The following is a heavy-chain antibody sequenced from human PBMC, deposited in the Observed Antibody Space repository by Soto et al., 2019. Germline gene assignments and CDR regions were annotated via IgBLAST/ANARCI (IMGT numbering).Heavy chain of an antibody. Sequence: PGESLKISCKSSGYSFTSYWISWVRQMPGKGLEWMGRIDPSDSYTNYSPSFQGHVTISADKSISTAYLQWSSLKASDTAMYYCARQGSSGYWWLDPWGQGTHVTVSS. J-gene: IGHJ5*02. CDR3: ARQGSSGYWWLDP. CDR2: IDPSDSYT. CDR1: GYSFTSYW. V-gene: IGHV5-10-1*01. D-gene: IGHD3-22*01.